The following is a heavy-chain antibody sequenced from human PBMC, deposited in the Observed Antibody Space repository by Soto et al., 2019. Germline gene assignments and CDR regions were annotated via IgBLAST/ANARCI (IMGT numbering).Heavy chain of an antibody. CDR1: GDSVSSNVAA. J-gene: IGHJ4*02. Sequence: SQTLSLTCAISGDSVSSNVAAWIWIRQSPSRGLEWLGRTFYRSNWNYNFAVSVTGRMTINQDPSRNQFSLQLNYVTPEDTAVYYCARDSHLGRGHDSWGQGTLVTVS. CDR3: ARDSHLGRGHDS. D-gene: IGHD3-10*01. CDR2: TFYRSNWNY. V-gene: IGHV6-1*01.